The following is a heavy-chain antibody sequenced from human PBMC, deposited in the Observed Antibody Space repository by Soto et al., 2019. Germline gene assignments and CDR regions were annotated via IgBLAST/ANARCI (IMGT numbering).Heavy chain of an antibody. Sequence: PSETLSLTCTVSGGSISSYYWSWIRQPPGKGLEWIGYIYYSGSTNYNPSLKSRVTISVDTSKNQFSLKLSSVTAADTAVYYCARTTVTKMDYYYYYMDVWGKGTTVT. J-gene: IGHJ6*03. CDR2: IYYSGST. CDR3: ARTTVTKMDYYYYYMDV. CDR1: GGSISSYY. V-gene: IGHV4-59*08. D-gene: IGHD4-4*01.